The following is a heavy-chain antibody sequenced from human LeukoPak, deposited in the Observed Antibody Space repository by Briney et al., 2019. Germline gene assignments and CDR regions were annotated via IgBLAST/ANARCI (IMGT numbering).Heavy chain of an antibody. CDR1: GFTFSSYW. V-gene: IGHV3-7*01. J-gene: IGHJ6*03. D-gene: IGHD3-9*01. CDR3: ARVVGPERYFDWLPRYYYYMDV. CDR2: IKQDGSEK. Sequence: GGSLRLSCAASGFTFSSYWMSWVRQAPGKGLKWVANIKQDGSEKYYVDSVKGRFTISRDNAKNSLYLQMNSLRAEDTAVYYCARVVGPERYFDWLPRYYYYMDVWGKGTTVTVSS.